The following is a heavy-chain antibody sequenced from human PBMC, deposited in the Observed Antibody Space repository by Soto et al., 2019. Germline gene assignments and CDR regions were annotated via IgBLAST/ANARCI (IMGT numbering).Heavy chain of an antibody. Sequence: SETLSLTCTVSGGSISSYYWGWIRQPPGKGLEWIGSIYYSGSTYYNPSLKSRVTISVDTSKNQFSLKLSSVTAADTAVYYCATRPYSSSWYYFDYWGQGTLVTVSS. CDR3: ATRPYSSSWYYFDY. V-gene: IGHV4-39*01. CDR1: GGSISSYY. D-gene: IGHD6-13*01. J-gene: IGHJ4*02. CDR2: IYYSGST.